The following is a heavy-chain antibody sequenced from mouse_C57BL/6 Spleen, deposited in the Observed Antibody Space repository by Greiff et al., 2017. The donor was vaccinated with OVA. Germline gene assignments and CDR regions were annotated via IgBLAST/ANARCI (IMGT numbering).Heavy chain of an antibody. CDR1: GYTFTDYE. CDR2: IDPETGGT. J-gene: IGHJ2*01. V-gene: IGHV1-15*01. CDR3: TREGNYGFDY. D-gene: IGHD2-1*01. Sequence: VQLQESGAELVRPGASVTLSCKASGYTFTDYEMHWVKQTPVHGLEWIGAIDPETGGTAYNQKFKGKAILTADKSSSTAYMELRSLTSEDSAVYYCTREGNYGFDYWGQGTTLTVSS.